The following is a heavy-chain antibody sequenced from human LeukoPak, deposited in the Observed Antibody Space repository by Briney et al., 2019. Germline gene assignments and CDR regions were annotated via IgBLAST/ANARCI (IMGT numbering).Heavy chain of an antibody. Sequence: ASVKVSCKASGYTFTSYGISWVRQAPGQGPEGMGWISAYNGNTNYAQKLQGRVTMNTDTSTSTAYMELRSLRSDDTAVYYCARDTNGGIWNGWGQGTLVTVSS. J-gene: IGHJ4*02. CDR3: ARDTNGGIWNG. D-gene: IGHD4-23*01. CDR1: GYTFTSYG. CDR2: ISAYNGNT. V-gene: IGHV1-18*01.